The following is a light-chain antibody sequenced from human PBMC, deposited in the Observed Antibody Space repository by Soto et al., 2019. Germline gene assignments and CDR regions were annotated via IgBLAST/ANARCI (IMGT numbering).Light chain of an antibody. CDR2: GAS. J-gene: IGKJ1*01. V-gene: IGKV3-20*01. CDR1: QSVGSSY. CDR3: QHYGASRWT. Sequence: EIVLAQSPGTLSLSPGERATLSCRARQSVGSSYLAWYQQKPGQAPTLLIYGASSRATGIPDRFSGSGSGTDFTLTISRLEPEDFAVYYCQHYGASRWTFAQGTKVEI.